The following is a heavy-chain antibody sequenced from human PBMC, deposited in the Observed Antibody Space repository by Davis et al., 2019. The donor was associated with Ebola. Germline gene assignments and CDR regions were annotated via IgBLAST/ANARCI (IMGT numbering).Heavy chain of an antibody. CDR3: ARDLRYDSSGYDYYFYMVV. Sequence: PSETLSLTCTVSGGSISRGGSYWTWIRQHPGKGLECIGYIYYSGSTYYQPSLKSRVTISLDTSKNQFSLNLYSVTAADTAVYYCARDLRYDSSGYDYYFYMVVWGKGTTVTVSS. J-gene: IGHJ6*03. V-gene: IGHV4-31*03. CDR1: GGSISRGGSY. D-gene: IGHD3-22*01. CDR2: IYYSGST.